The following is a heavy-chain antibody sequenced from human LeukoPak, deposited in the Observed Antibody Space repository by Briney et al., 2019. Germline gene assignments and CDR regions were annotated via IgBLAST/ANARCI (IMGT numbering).Heavy chain of an antibody. CDR1: GYTFTNYD. J-gene: IGHJ3*01. CDR2: ISGYTGDT. V-gene: IGHV1-18*01. CDR3: ARAGYCGDGGCRGASAFDV. D-gene: IGHD2-15*01. Sequence: ASVKVSCKTSGYTFTNYDIYWVRQAPGQGLECMGWISGYTGDTKYAQILQGRFTVTTDTSTSTVYMELRSLTYDDTAVYYCARAGYCGDGGCRGASAFDVWGQGTMVTVSS.